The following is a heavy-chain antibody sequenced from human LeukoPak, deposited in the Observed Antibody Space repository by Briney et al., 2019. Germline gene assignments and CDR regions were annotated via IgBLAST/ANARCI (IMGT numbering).Heavy chain of an antibody. V-gene: IGHV1-18*01. CDR2: ISANNDNA. Sequence: ASLKVSSKASGYTFTSYGITWVRQAPGQGLEWMGWISANNDNAKYVQKLQGRVTMRVTMTTDTATSTAYMELRSLRSDDTAVYYCARGENWFDPWGQGTLVTVSS. CDR3: ARGENWFDP. J-gene: IGHJ5*02. CDR1: GYTFTSYG.